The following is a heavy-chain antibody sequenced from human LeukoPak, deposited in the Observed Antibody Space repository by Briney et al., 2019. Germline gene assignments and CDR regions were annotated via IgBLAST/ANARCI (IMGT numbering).Heavy chain of an antibody. Sequence: TGGSLRLSCAASGYTFSSYSMIWVRQAPGKGLEWVSSISSSSSYIYYADSVRGRFTISRHNAKNSLYLQMNSLRAEDTAVYYCAKGGLTVMDVWGKGTTVTISS. CDR3: AKGGLTVMDV. CDR1: GYTFSSYS. D-gene: IGHD4-17*01. V-gene: IGHV3-21*01. CDR2: ISSSSSYI. J-gene: IGHJ6*04.